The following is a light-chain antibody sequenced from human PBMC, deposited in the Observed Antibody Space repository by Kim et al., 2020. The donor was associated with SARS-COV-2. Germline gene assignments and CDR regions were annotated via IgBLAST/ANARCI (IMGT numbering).Light chain of an antibody. CDR3: GTWDNNPSLV. V-gene: IGLV1-51*01. Sequence: QSVLTQPPSLSAAPGQKVTISCSGSSSNIGRDSVSWYQQFPGRAPTILIADNDKRPSHVADRFSASKSGTSATLTITGLQTGDEADYICGTWDNNPSLVFGG. CDR2: DND. CDR1: SSNIGRDS. J-gene: IGLJ7*01.